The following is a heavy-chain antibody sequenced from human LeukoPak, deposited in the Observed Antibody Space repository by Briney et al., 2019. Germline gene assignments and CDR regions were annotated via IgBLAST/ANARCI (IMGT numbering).Heavy chain of an antibody. CDR3: ARLYVSGSYYEADY. CDR1: GGSISSGRYY. V-gene: IGHV4-61*09. Sequence: SETLSLTCSVSGGSISSGRYYWTWIRQPAGKGLEWIGHIYTTGSTSYNPSLKSRVTISVDTSKNQFSLKLGSVTAADTAMYYCARLYVSGSYYEADYWGQGTLVTISS. CDR2: IYTTGST. D-gene: IGHD3-10*01. J-gene: IGHJ4*02.